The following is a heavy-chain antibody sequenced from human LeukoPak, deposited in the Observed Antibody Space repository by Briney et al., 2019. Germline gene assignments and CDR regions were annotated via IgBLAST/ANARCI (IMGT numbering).Heavy chain of an antibody. CDR3: ARDRAANQDWVEFDP. D-gene: IGHD3/OR15-3a*01. Sequence: GGSLRLSCAVSGFRVSDYYMCWVRQAPGKGLEWVGLIRDSGEAFYADFARGRFAISRDESENTLYLQMNSLRVEDTAVYFCARDRAANQDWVEFDPWGQGTPVIVSS. CDR1: GFRVSDYY. CDR2: IRDSGEA. V-gene: IGHV3-66*03. J-gene: IGHJ5*02.